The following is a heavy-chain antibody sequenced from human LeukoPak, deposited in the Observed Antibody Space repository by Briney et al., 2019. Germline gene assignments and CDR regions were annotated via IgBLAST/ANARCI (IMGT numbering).Heavy chain of an antibody. CDR1: GYTFTSYD. D-gene: IGHD3-10*01. J-gene: IGHJ6*02. CDR2: MNPNSGNT. V-gene: IGHV1-8*01. Sequence: ASVKVSCQASGYTFTSYDINWVRQATGQGLEWMGWMNPNSGNTGYAQKFQGGVTMTRNTSISTAYMELSSLRSEDTAVYYCARAPQLLWFEYYYYGMDVWGQGTTVTVSS. CDR3: ARAPQLLWFEYYYYGMDV.